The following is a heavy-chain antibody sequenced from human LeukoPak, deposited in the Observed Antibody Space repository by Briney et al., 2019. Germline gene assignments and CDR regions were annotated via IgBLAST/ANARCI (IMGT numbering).Heavy chain of an antibody. J-gene: IGHJ6*02. D-gene: IGHD3-10*01. Sequence: SETLSLTCTVSGGSISSYYWSWIRQPPGRGLEWLVYIYYSGSTNYNPSLKSRVTISVDTSKNQFSLKLSSVTAADTAVYYCARESYYYGSGTLRYGMDVWGQGTTVTVSS. CDR2: IYYSGST. CDR1: GGSISSYY. CDR3: ARESYYYGSGTLRYGMDV. V-gene: IGHV4-59*01.